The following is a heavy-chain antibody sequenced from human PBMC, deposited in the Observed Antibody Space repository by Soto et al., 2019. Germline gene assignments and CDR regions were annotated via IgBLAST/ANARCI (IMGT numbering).Heavy chain of an antibody. D-gene: IGHD6-13*01. Sequence: GGSLRLSCAASGFTFSDYYMSWIRQAPGKGLEWVSYISSSSSYTNYADSVKGRFTISRDNAKNSLYLQMNSLRAEDTAVYYCARTPKQIAAAGTFAFDIWGQGTMVTVSS. J-gene: IGHJ3*02. CDR2: ISSSSSYT. CDR3: ARTPKQIAAAGTFAFDI. CDR1: GFTFSDYY. V-gene: IGHV3-11*06.